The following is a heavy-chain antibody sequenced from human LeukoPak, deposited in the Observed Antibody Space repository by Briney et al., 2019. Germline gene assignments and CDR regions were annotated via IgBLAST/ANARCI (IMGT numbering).Heavy chain of an antibody. D-gene: IGHD4-23*01. Sequence: GASVKVSCKASGYTFTSYGISWVRQAPGQGLEWMGWISAYNGNTNYAQKLQGRVTMTTDTSTSTAYMELRSLRAEDTAVYYCAKDRMTTVVTAFDIWGQGTMVTVSS. V-gene: IGHV1-18*01. CDR3: AKDRMTTVVTAFDI. J-gene: IGHJ3*02. CDR2: ISAYNGNT. CDR1: GYTFTSYG.